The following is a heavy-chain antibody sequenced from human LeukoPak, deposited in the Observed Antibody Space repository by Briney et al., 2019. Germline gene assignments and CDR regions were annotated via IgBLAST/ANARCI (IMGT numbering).Heavy chain of an antibody. CDR3: ARGGYSGYDFDY. CDR2: IYYSGST. J-gene: IGHJ4*02. V-gene: IGHV4-59*01. D-gene: IGHD5-12*01. CDR1: GGSISSYY. Sequence: SETLSLTCTVSGGSISSYYWSWIRQPPGKGLEWIGYIYYSGSTNYNPSLKSRVTISVDTSKNQFSPKLSSVTAADTAVYYCARGGYSGYDFDYWGQGTLVTVSS.